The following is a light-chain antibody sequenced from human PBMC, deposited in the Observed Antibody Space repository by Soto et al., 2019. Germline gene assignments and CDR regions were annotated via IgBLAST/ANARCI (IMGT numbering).Light chain of an antibody. J-gene: IGLJ1*01. V-gene: IGLV2-14*01. Sequence: QSALTQPASVSGTPGQSITITCTGSNNDVGRYSYVSWYQQYPGKTPKLIIYEVRLRPSGISDRFSGSKSGITASLTISGLQPEDEADYYCASYTTDTTRLFRTGTKLTVL. CDR1: NNDVGRYSY. CDR2: EVR. CDR3: ASYTTDTTRL.